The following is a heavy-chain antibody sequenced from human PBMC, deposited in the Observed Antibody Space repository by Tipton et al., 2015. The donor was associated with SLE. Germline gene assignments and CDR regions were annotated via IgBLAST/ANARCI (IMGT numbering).Heavy chain of an antibody. Sequence: TLSLTCTVSGGSITFYYWSWIRQPAGKGLEWIGFITHSGATNYNPSLNSRLSMSVDTSKNQFSLRLTSVTAADTAVYFCARDSFGFDYWGQGTLVTVSS. CDR3: ARDSFGFDY. D-gene: IGHD3-16*01. CDR1: GGSITFYY. V-gene: IGHV4-4*07. CDR2: ITHSGAT. J-gene: IGHJ4*02.